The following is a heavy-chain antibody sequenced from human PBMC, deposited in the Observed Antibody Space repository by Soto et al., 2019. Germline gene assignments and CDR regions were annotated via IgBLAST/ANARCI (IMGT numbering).Heavy chain of an antibody. Sequence: SETLSLTCTVSGGSVRSSGYYCHWIRQHPGKGLEWIGYNHYSGSTFYNPSLKSRVAISVDTSKNQFSLGLSSVTAADTAVYYCETGDLTAGELLFGYWGQGILVTVSS. V-gene: IGHV4-31*03. CDR1: GGSVRSSGYY. D-gene: IGHD3-10*01. CDR3: ETGDLTAGELLFGY. CDR2: NHYSGST. J-gene: IGHJ4*02.